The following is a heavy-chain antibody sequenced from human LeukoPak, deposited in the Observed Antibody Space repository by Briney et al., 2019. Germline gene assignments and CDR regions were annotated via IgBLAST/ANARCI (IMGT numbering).Heavy chain of an antibody. D-gene: IGHD3-10*01. Sequence: GGSLRLSCAVSGITLSNYGMSWVRQAPGKGLEWVAGISDSGGRTNYADSVKGRFTISRANPKNTPYLQMNSRRAVYTAVNFCAKRGVVIRLILVGFHKEAYYSDSWGQGALVTVSS. J-gene: IGHJ4*02. CDR3: AKRGVVIRLILVGFHKEAYYSDS. V-gene: IGHV3-23*01. CDR1: GITLSNYG. CDR2: ISDSGGRT.